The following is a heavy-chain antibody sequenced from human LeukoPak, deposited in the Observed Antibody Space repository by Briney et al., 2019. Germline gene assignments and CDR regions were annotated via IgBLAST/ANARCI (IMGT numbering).Heavy chain of an antibody. V-gene: IGHV3-23*01. J-gene: IGHJ3*02. Sequence: HTGGSLRLSCAASGFTFSNYIMAWVRQAPGKGLEWVSGISASGSNTYYADSVKGRFTISRDNSKNTVYLQMNSLRAEDTAVYYCARAYYDFWSADDAFDIWGQGTMVTVSS. CDR1: GFTFSNYI. D-gene: IGHD3-3*01. CDR2: ISASGSNT. CDR3: ARAYYDFWSADDAFDI.